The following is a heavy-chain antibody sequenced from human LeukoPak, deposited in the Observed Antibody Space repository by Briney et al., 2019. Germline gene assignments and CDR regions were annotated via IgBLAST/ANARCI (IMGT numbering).Heavy chain of an antibody. CDR1: GFAFSSYG. D-gene: IGHD2-15*01. J-gene: IGHJ4*02. V-gene: IGHV3-30*18. CDR2: ISYDGSNK. Sequence: GGSPRLSCAASGFAFSSYGMHWVRQAPGKGLEWVAVISYDGSNKYYADSVKGRFTISRDNSKNTLYLQMNRLRAEDTAVYYCAKQDIVVVDQWYYFDYWGQGTLVTVSS. CDR3: AKQDIVVVDQWYYFDY.